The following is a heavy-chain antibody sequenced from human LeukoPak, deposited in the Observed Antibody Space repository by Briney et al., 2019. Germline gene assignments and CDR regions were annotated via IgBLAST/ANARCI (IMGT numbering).Heavy chain of an antibody. Sequence: PGGSLRLSCAASGFTFSSYSMNWVRQAPGKGLEWVSYISSSSSTIYYADSVKGRFTISRDNAKNSLYLQMNSLRAEDTAVYYCAKDATAAIDYWGQGALVTVSS. V-gene: IGHV3-48*04. D-gene: IGHD2-2*01. CDR2: ISSSSSTI. J-gene: IGHJ4*02. CDR3: AKDATAAIDY. CDR1: GFTFSSYS.